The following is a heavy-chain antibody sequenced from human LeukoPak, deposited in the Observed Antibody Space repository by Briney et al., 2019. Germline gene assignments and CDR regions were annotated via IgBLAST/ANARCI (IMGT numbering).Heavy chain of an antibody. J-gene: IGHJ5*02. CDR3: ARHLYSSGWSVAT. V-gene: IGHV4-59*08. D-gene: IGHD6-19*01. CDR2: IFGSGDF. CDR1: GGSISDYY. Sequence: SETLSLTCTVSGGSISDYYWSWIRQPPGKGLEWIGWIFGSGDFNYNPPLKSRLSISVDTSNNQFSLKLTSVTAADTAVYYCARHLYSSGWSVATWGQGTLVTVSS.